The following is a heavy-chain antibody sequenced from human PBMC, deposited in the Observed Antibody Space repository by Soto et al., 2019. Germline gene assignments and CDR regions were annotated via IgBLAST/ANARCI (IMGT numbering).Heavy chain of an antibody. J-gene: IGHJ4*02. D-gene: IGHD6-19*01. CDR1: GGSISSGVYS. Sequence: ASETLSLTCAVSGGSISSGVYSWSWIRQPPGKGLEWIGYIYHSGSTYYNPALKSRVTISVYRSKNQCCLQLSSVTAADPAVYFCARINSGAWKPIYYWGQRSLVTVSS. CDR2: IYHSGST. CDR3: ARINSGAWKPIYY. V-gene: IGHV4-30-2*01.